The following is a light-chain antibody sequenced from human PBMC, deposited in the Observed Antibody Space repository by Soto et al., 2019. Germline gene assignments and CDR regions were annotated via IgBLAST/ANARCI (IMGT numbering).Light chain of an antibody. CDR3: QSYDSSLSGVV. V-gene: IGLV1-40*01. CDR2: GKR. Sequence: QSVLTQPPSVSGAPGQRVTISCTGSSSNIGAGYDVHWYQQLPGTAPKLLIYGKRNRPSGVPERFSGSKSGTSASLAITGLQAEDEADYYCQSYDSSLSGVVFGGGTKVTVL. CDR1: SSNIGAGYD. J-gene: IGLJ2*01.